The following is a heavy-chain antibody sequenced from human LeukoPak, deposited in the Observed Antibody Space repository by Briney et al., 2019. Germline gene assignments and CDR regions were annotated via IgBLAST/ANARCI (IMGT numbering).Heavy chain of an antibody. V-gene: IGHV3-30-3*01. D-gene: IGHD1-26*01. CDR2: ISYDGSNK. J-gene: IGHJ5*02. Sequence: GGSLRLSCAASGFTFSSYAMHWVRQAPGKGLEWVAVISYDGSNKYYADSVKGRFTISRDNSKNTLYLQMNSLRAEDTAVYYCARAGDSGNLAWSQGTLVTVSS. CDR3: ARAGDSGNLA. CDR1: GFTFSSYA.